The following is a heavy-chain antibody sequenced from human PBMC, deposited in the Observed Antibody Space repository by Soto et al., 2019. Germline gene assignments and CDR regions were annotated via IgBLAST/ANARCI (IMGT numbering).Heavy chain of an antibody. CDR2: IWYDGSNK. D-gene: IGHD3-22*01. Sequence: PGGSLRLSCAASGFTFSSYGMHWVRQAPGKGLEWVAVIWYDGSNKYYADSVKGRLTISRDNSKNTLYLQMNSLRAEDTAVYYCARDLYYYDSSGYYYRYYYYYGMDVWGQGTTVTVSS. CDR3: ARDLYYYDSSGYYYRYYYYYGMDV. V-gene: IGHV3-33*01. J-gene: IGHJ6*02. CDR1: GFTFSSYG.